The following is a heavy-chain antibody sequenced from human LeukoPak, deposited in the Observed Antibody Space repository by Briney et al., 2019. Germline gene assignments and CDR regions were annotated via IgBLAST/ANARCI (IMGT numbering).Heavy chain of an antibody. CDR1: GYTFTSYD. CDR3: ARGAFEAMATYYYYMDV. J-gene: IGHJ6*03. Sequence: ASVKVSCKASGYTFTSYDINWVRQATGQGLEWMGWMNPNSGNTGYAQKFQGRVTMTRNTSISTAYMELSSLRSEDTAVYYCARGAFEAMATYYYYMDVWGKGTTVTISS. V-gene: IGHV1-8*01. D-gene: IGHD5-18*01. CDR2: MNPNSGNT.